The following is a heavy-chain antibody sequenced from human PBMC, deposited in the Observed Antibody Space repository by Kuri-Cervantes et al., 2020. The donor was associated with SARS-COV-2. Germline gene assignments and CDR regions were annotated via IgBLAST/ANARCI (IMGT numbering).Heavy chain of an antibody. Sequence: SQTLSLTFAISGDSVPSNTDAWNWRRQSPSRGLEWLVRTYYRSKWYNDYAVSVKSRITINPDTSKNHFYLHLNSVTPEDTALYYCARVHPGPEFYYGMDVWGQGTTVTVSS. CDR1: GDSVPSNTDA. D-gene: IGHD3-10*01. CDR2: TYYRSKWYN. V-gene: IGHV6-1*01. CDR3: ARVHPGPEFYYGMDV. J-gene: IGHJ6*02.